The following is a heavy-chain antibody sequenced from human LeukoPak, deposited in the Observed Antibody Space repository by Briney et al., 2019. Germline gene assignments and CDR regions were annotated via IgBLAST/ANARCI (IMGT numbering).Heavy chain of an antibody. CDR2: IYYSGST. CDR1: GGSISSSSYY. CDR3: ARQLDLGYSSSSEFDY. Sequence: PSETLSLTCTVSGGSISSSSYYWGWIRQPPGKGLEWIGSIYYSGSTYYNPSLKSRVTISVDTSKNQFSLKLSSVTAADTAVYYCARQLDLGYSSSSEFDYWRRGTLVTVSS. J-gene: IGHJ4*02. V-gene: IGHV4-39*01. D-gene: IGHD6-6*01.